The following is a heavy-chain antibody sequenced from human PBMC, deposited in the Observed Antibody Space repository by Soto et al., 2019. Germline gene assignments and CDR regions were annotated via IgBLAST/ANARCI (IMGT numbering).Heavy chain of an antibody. D-gene: IGHD3-22*01. CDR1: GFTFSSYS. Sequence: EWSLRLSCAASGFTFSSYSMNWVRQAPGKGLEWVSSISSSSSYIYYADSVKGRFTISRDNAKNSLYLQMNSLRAEDTAVYYCASQPTTSSGYWYYFDDWGQGT. J-gene: IGHJ4*02. CDR3: ASQPTTSSGYWYYFDD. CDR2: ISSSSSYI. V-gene: IGHV3-21*01.